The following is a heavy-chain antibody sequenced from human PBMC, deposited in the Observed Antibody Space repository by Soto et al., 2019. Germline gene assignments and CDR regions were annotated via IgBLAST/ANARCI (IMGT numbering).Heavy chain of an antibody. CDR3: SKESARRHTDFDY. CDR1: GFIFNTCA. V-gene: IGHV3-23*01. CDR2: IDGSGDDT. Sequence: EVQLLETGGGLVQPGGYPRLSCAASGFIFNTCAMSWVRQATGQGLEWVSAIDGSGDDTFYADSVKGRFTISRDNSRDTLNLQMNNLSADDTAVYYCSKESARRHTDFDYWGQGILVTVSS. J-gene: IGHJ4*02.